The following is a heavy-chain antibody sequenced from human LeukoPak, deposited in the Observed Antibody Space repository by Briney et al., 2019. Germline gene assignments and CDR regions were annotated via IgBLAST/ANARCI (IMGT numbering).Heavy chain of an antibody. V-gene: IGHV1-2*02. CDR2: INPNSGGT. Sequence: ASVKVSCKASGYTFTGYYMHWVRQAPGQGLEWMGWINPNSGGTNYAQKFQGRVTMTRDTSISTAYMELSGLRSDDTAVYYCARLPPARGATDYWGQGTLVTVSS. CDR3: ARLPPARGATDY. J-gene: IGHJ4*02. CDR1: GYTFTGYY. D-gene: IGHD1-26*01.